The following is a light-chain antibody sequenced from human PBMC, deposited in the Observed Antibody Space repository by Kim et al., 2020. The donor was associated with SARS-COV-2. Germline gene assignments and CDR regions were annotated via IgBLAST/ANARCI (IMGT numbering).Light chain of an antibody. J-gene: IGKJ1*01. CDR3: KQYETYWT. Sequence: IQMTQSPSTLSAFVGDRVTITCRASQSVDYWLAWYQQKPGKAPELLIYQASKLASGVPSRFSGSGSGTDFTLTISNRQPDGSAIYYCKQYETYWTFGPGTKVDIK. CDR2: QAS. V-gene: IGKV1-5*03. CDR1: QSVDYW.